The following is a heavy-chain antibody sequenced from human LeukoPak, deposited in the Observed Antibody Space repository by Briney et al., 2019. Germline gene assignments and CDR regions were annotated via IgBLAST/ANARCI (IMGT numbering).Heavy chain of an antibody. CDR2: IYSGGST. Sequence: GGSLRLSCAASGLTVSSNYMSWVRQAPGKGLEWVSVIYSGGSTYYADSVKGRFTISRDNAKNSLYLQMNSLRDEDSAVYYCARDQGIFDYWGQGTLVTVSS. CDR3: ARDQGIFDY. CDR1: GLTVSSNY. V-gene: IGHV3-53*01. J-gene: IGHJ4*02.